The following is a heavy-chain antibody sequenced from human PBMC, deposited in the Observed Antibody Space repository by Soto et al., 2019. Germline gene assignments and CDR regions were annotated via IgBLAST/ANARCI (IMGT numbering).Heavy chain of an antibody. V-gene: IGHV4-34*01. CDR3: ARALPVSRYCISIDCPRSGMDV. Sequence: PSETLSLTCSVYVGSFSGYYWSWFRQPPGKGLEWIAEINHSGSTNYNPSLKSRVTISVDTSKNYFSLKLSFVTAADTAVYYCARALPVSRYCISIDCPRSGMDVWGQGTTVTVSS. CDR1: VGSFSGYY. J-gene: IGHJ6*02. CDR2: INHSGST. D-gene: IGHD2-2*01.